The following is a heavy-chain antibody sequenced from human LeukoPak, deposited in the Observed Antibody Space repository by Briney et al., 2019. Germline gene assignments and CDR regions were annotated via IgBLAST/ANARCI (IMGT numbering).Heavy chain of an antibody. CDR3: AREGRVPYYDFWSGYYRGYYGMDV. Sequence: SSETLSLNCAVYGGSFSGYYWSWIRQPPGKGLEWIGEINHSGSTNYNPSLKSRVTISVDTSKNQFSLKLSSVTAADTAVYYCAREGRVPYYDFWSGYYRGYYGMDVWGQGTTVTVSS. D-gene: IGHD3-3*01. V-gene: IGHV4-34*01. J-gene: IGHJ6*02. CDR1: GGSFSGYY. CDR2: INHSGST.